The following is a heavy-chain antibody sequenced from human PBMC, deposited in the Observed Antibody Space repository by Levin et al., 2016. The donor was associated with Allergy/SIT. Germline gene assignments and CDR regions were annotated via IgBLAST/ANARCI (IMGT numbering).Heavy chain of an antibody. Sequence: ASVKVSCKPSGYTFTGYHIHWVRQAPGQGLEWMGWISGYNGNTKYPQNLQGRVTMTTDTSTSTAYMELRSLRSDDTAVYYCARGAGSGSYYNSWFDPWGQGTLVTVSS. J-gene: IGHJ5*02. V-gene: IGHV1-18*01. CDR2: ISGYNGNT. CDR1: GYTFTGYH. CDR3: ARGAGSGSYYNSWFDP. D-gene: IGHD3-10*01.